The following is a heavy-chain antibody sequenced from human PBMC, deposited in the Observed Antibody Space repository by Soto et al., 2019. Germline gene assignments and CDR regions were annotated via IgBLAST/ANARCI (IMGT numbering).Heavy chain of an antibody. CDR2: ISGSGGST. J-gene: IGHJ5*02. Sequence: EVQLLESGGGLVQPGGSLRLSCAASGFTFSSYAMSWVRQAPGKGLEWVSAISGSGGSTYYADSVKGRFTISRDNSKNTLYLQMNSLRAEDTAVYYCAKDLWSGDTAMVTSFWFDPWGQGTLVTVSS. V-gene: IGHV3-23*01. D-gene: IGHD5-18*01. CDR3: AKDLWSGDTAMVTSFWFDP. CDR1: GFTFSSYA.